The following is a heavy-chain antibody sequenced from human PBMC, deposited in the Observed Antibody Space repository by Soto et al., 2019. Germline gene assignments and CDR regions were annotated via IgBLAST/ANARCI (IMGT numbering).Heavy chain of an antibody. CDR1: GFTFSSYW. CDR2: IKVDGSEK. V-gene: IGHV3-7*03. J-gene: IGHJ3*02. D-gene: IGHD3-22*01. CDR3: ARYYDGSGNSDAFDI. Sequence: EVQLVESGGGLVQPGGSLRLSCAASGFTFSSYWMTWVRQAPGKGLEWVTNIKVDGSEKYYVDSVKGRFTISRDNAKNSLYLEMNSLRAEDTAIYYCARYYDGSGNSDAFDIWGQGTMVTVSS.